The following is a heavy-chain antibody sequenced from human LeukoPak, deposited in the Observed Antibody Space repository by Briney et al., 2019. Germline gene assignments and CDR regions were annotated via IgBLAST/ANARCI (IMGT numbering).Heavy chain of an antibody. V-gene: IGHV1-69*13. D-gene: IGHD4-17*01. Sequence: ASVKVSCKASGGTFSSYAISWVRQAPGQGLEWMGGIIPIFGTANYAQKFQGRVTITADESTSTAYMELSSLRSEDTAVYYCARYGDYARWFDPWGQGTLVTVSS. J-gene: IGHJ5*02. CDR2: IIPIFGTA. CDR3: ARYGDYARWFDP. CDR1: GGTFSSYA.